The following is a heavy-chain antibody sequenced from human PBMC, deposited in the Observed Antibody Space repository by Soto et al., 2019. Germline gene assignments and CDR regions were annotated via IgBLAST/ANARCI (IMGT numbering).Heavy chain of an antibody. CDR3: ARDRYYGGADF. Sequence: SETLSLTCTVSGGSMSPHYWSCIRQPPGKGLEWLGYIYFGGSTTYNPSLRGRVTMSIDTSKNQFSLRLTSVTAPDTAVYFCARDRYYGGADFWGQGTLVTVSS. V-gene: IGHV4-59*11. CDR1: GGSMSPHY. J-gene: IGHJ4*02. CDR2: IYFGGST. D-gene: IGHD3-10*01.